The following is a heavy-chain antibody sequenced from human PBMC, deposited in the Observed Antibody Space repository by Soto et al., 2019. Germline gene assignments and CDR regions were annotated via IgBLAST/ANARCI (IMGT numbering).Heavy chain of an antibody. Sequence: ESGGGVVQPGRSLRLSCAASGFNFSSYVMHWVRQAPGKGLEWVAVIWYDGGNKYYADSVKGRFTISRGNSKNTLYLQMNSLRAEDTAVYYCARDGQWLPRDGLRSSYYFDYWGQGTLVTVSS. CDR3: ARDGQWLPRDGLRSSYYFDY. J-gene: IGHJ4*02. D-gene: IGHD6-19*01. V-gene: IGHV3-33*01. CDR1: GFNFSSYV. CDR2: IWYDGGNK.